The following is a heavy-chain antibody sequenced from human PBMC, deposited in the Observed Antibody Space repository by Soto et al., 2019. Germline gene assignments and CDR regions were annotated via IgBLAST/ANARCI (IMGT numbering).Heavy chain of an antibody. CDR3: ARGDGDYYDGNGYLGRH. J-gene: IGHJ4*02. V-gene: IGHV3-74*01. CDR2: INSDGSRT. Sequence: GESLRLSCAASGFTFSSYWMHWVRQAPGKGLVWVSRINSDGSRTSYADSAKGRFTISRDNAKNTVYLQMNSLRAEDMAVYYCARGDGDYYDGNGYLGRHWGQGTLVTVSS. CDR1: GFTFSSYW. D-gene: IGHD3-22*01.